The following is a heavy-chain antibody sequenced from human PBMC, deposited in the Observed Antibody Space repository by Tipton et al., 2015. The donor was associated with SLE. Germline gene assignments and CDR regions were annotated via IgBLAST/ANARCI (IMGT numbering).Heavy chain of an antibody. Sequence: GLVKPSETLSLICAVYGEPFSGSYWTWARQPPGRGLEWIGEINHSGTSNYNPSLKSRVTISVDTTKKQFSLKMTSVTDADTAVYFCARQNSKRRIQGGPFDIWGRGTMVTVSS. D-gene: IGHD2/OR15-2a*01. J-gene: IGHJ3*02. CDR2: INHSGTS. CDR1: GEPFSGSY. V-gene: IGHV4-34*01. CDR3: ARQNSKRRIQGGPFDI.